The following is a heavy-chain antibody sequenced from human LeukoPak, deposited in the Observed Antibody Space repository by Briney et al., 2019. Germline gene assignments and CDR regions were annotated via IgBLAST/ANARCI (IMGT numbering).Heavy chain of an antibody. V-gene: IGHV3-23*01. Sequence: GGSLRLSCAASGFTFSAYAMAWVRRAPGRGLEWVSTMALSGGPTHYTDSVKGRFTISRDDSKNTLYLQVNSLRAEDTAVYYCAKGGKWDVTPFDYWGQGTLVTVSS. CDR3: AKGGKWDVTPFDY. J-gene: IGHJ4*02. D-gene: IGHD1-26*01. CDR2: MALSGGPT. CDR1: GFTFSAYA.